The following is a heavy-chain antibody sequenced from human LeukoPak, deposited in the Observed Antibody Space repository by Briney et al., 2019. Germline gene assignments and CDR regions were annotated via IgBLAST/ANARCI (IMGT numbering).Heavy chain of an antibody. CDR3: ARDRATVTTSDGLDI. D-gene: IGHD4-17*01. CDR1: GFSFSTYS. CDR2: ISSSSSTI. V-gene: IGHV3-48*02. Sequence: PGGSLRLSCAASGFSFSTYSMNWVRQAPGKGLEWVSYISSSSSTIYYADSVKGRFTISRDNAKNSLYLQMNSLRDEDTAVYYCARDRATVTTSDGLDIWGQGTMVTVSS. J-gene: IGHJ3*02.